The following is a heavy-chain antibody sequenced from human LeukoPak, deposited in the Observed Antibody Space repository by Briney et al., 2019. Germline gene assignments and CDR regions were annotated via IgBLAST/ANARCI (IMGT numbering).Heavy chain of an antibody. D-gene: IGHD4-17*01. CDR2: IRSDATT. J-gene: IGHJ4*02. CDR1: GFTASSKY. Sequence: GGSLRLSCTASGFTASSKYMSWVRQASGKGLEWVSFIRSDATTAYADSVQGRFTISRYDSKNTLYLQMNSLRVEDTAVYYCARRRGGYGEGEFDYWGQGTLVTVSS. CDR3: ARRRGGYGEGEFDY. V-gene: IGHV3-66*04.